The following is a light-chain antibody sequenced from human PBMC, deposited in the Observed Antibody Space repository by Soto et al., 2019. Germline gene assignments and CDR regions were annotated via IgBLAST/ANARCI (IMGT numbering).Light chain of an antibody. V-gene: IGKV3-20*01. CDR1: QSVSSSY. J-gene: IGKJ1*01. Sequence: IGLSQSPGTLSLSPGERATLSCRASQSVSSSYLAWYQQKPGQAPRLLIYGASSRATGIPDRFSGSGSGTDFTLTISRLEPEDFAVYYCQQYGSSPLTFGQGTKVDIK. CDR3: QQYGSSPLT. CDR2: GAS.